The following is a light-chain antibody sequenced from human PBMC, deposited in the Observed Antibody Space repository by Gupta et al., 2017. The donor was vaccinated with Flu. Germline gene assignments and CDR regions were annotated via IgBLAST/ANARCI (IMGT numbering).Light chain of an antibody. V-gene: IGKV2-40*01. CDR3: RQRLQFPST. CDR2: TSS. J-gene: IGKJ2*01. CDR1: QSLLDSDDGNTY. Sequence: DIVMTQTPLSLPVTPGEPASISCRSSQSLLDSDDGNTYLDWYLQKPGQSPQLLIYTSSYRASGVPDRFSGSGSGTDFTLKISRVEAEDVRVYYCRQRLQFPSTFGEGTKMEIK.